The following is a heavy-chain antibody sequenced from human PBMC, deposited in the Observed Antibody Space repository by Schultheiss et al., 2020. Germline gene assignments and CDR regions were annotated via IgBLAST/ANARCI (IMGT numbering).Heavy chain of an antibody. Sequence: GGSLRLSCSASGFTFSSYSMNWVRQAPGKGLEWVSYISSSGSTIYYADSVKGRFTISRDNAKNSLYLQMNSLRAEDTAVYYCAREMWEEYCTNGVCSETNWFDPWGQGTLVTVSS. V-gene: IGHV3-48*04. J-gene: IGHJ5*02. CDR1: GFTFSSYS. D-gene: IGHD2-8*01. CDR2: ISSSGSTI. CDR3: AREMWEEYCTNGVCSETNWFDP.